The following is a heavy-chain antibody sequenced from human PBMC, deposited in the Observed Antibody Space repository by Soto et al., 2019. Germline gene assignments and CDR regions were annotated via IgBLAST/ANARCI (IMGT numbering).Heavy chain of an antibody. J-gene: IGHJ6*03. CDR2: INSDGSVS. D-gene: IGHD2-15*01. CDR1: GFTFNNYW. V-gene: IGHV3-74*01. Sequence: EVQLVESGGGLVQPGGSLRLSCVASGFTFNNYWMYWVRQAPGEGLVWVSRINSDGSVSSYADSVKGRLTISRDNVKNTLYLQMDSLRAEDTAVYYCARGDCVGGTCYSLAGSFYYDMDVWGKGTTVTVFS. CDR3: ARGDCVGGTCYSLAGSFYYDMDV.